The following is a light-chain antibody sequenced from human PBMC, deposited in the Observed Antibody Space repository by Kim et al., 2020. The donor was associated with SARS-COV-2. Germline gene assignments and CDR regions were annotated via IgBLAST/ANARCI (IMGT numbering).Light chain of an antibody. CDR2: DVS. J-gene: IGLJ3*02. Sequence: STTISCTGTSSDVGGYNYVAWYQQHPGKAPKLMIYDVSNRPSGVSNRFSGSKSGNTASLTISGLQAEDEADYYCSSYTSSSTLEGVFGGGTQLTVL. CDR3: SSYTSSSTLEGV. CDR1: SSDVGGYNY. V-gene: IGLV2-14*03.